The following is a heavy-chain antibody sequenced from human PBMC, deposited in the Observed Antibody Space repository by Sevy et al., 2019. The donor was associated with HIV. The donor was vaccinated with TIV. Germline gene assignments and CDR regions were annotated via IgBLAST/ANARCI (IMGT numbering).Heavy chain of an antibody. CDR1: GGSIISLY. CDR3: AGENAWGRGYS. V-gene: IGHV4-59*08. CDR2: IYYNGHI. Sequence: SETLSLTCTVSGGSIISLYWNWIRQPPGKGLEWIANIYYNGHINYNPSLKSRVTLSLDTSKNQFSLRLNSVTAADTAMYYCAGENAWGRGYSWGQGTLVTVSS. D-gene: IGHD1-26*01. J-gene: IGHJ4*02.